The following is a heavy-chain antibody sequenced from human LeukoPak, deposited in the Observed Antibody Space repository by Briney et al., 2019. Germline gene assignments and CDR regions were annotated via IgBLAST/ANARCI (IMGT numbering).Heavy chain of an antibody. CDR2: IDGTGSTT. CDR1: GFTFSIYA. V-gene: IGHV3-64*01. J-gene: IGHJ4*02. Sequence: GGSLRLSCAASGFTFSIYAMNWVRQAPGKGLDYVSAIDGTGSTTYYANSVRGRFTISRDNSKNTLYLQMGSLRVEDMAVYYCARVLPGASTYDYWGRGTLVTVSS. CDR3: ARVLPGASTYDY.